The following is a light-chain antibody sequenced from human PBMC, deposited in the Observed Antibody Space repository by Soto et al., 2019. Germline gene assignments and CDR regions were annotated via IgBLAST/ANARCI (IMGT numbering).Light chain of an antibody. CDR3: CSYAGSDILI. Sequence: QSVLTQPRSVSGSPGQSVTISCTGTSSDVGGYNYVSWYQRHPGKATKLIISDVTKRPSGVPDRFSGSKAGNTASLTIYGLQAEDEADYDCCSYAGSDILIFGGGTKLTVL. CDR2: DVT. J-gene: IGLJ2*01. V-gene: IGLV2-11*01. CDR1: SSDVGGYNY.